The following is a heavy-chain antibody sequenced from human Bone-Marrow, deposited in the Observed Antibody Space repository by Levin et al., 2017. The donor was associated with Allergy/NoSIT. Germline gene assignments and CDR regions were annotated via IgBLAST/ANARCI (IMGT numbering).Heavy chain of an antibody. CDR2: ISPYDGDT. V-gene: IGHV1-18*01. J-gene: IGHJ3*02. CDR1: GYPFTTYG. D-gene: IGHD1-26*01. CDR3: ARDHGGSAALDTFDI. Sequence: ASVKVSCKASGYPFTTYGISWVRQAPGQGLEWMGWISPYDGDTNYAQKFQGRVTLSTDTSTSTAYMEMRSLRPDETAVFYCARDHGGSAALDTFDIWGQGTMVTVSS.